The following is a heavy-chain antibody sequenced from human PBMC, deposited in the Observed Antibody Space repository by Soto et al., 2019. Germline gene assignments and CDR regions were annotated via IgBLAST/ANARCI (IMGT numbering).Heavy chain of an antibody. Sequence: GGSLRLSCAASGFTFSSYWMHWVRQAPGKGLVWVSRINSDGSSTSYADSVKGRFTISRDNAKNTLYLQMNSLRAEDTAVYYCLIAVHYYGMDVWGQGTTVTVSS. J-gene: IGHJ6*02. V-gene: IGHV3-74*01. CDR3: LIAVHYYGMDV. D-gene: IGHD6-19*01. CDR2: INSDGSST. CDR1: GFTFSSYW.